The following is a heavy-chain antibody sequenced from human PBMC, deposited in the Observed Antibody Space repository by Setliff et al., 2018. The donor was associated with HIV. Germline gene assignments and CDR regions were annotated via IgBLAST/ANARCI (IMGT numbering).Heavy chain of an antibody. CDR2: IHHSGTA. D-gene: IGHD3-22*01. CDR3: ARLTTTYYYDSSAYYHPV. V-gene: IGHV4-38-2*01. CDR1: GYSIGSGSF. J-gene: IGHJ4*02. Sequence: SETLSLTCAVSGYSIGSGSFWGWIRQPPGKGLEWIGSIHHSGTAYDNPSLKSRVTISVDPSKNQILLRLSSVTAADTAVFYCARLTTTYYYDSSAYYHPVWGQGTLVTVSS.